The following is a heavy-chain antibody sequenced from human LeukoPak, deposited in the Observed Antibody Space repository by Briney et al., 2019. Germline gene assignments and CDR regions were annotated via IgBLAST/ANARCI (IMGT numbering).Heavy chain of an antibody. CDR2: ISQDETKN. CDR1: GFTFNSHW. CDR3: AKYYSRGLDI. D-gene: IGHD2/OR15-2a*01. J-gene: IGHJ3*02. V-gene: IGHV3-7*01. Sequence: GGSLRLSCAASGFTFNSHWMAWVRQAPGKGLEWVAHISQDETKNYYVDSVKGRFTISRDNGKNSLYLEMSSLRAGDTAVYYCAKYYSRGLDIWGQGTMVTVSS.